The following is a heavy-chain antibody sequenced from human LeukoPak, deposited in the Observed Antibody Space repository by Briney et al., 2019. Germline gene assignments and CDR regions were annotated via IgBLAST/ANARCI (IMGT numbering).Heavy chain of an antibody. CDR3: ARAQFDS. V-gene: IGHV3-7*04. CDR1: GFTFSSYW. J-gene: IGHJ4*02. CDR2: IKQDGSEK. Sequence: PGGSLRLSCAASGFTFSSYWRKWVRQPPGKGLEWVANIKQDGSEKYYVDSVKGRFTISRDNAKNSLYLQMNSLRAEDTAVYYCARAQFDSWGQGTLVTVSS.